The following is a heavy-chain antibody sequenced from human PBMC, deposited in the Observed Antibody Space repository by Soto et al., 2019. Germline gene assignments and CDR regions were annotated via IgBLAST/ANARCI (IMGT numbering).Heavy chain of an antibody. CDR3: ARSWGYLDY. J-gene: IGHJ4*02. Sequence: EVQVVESGGGLIQPGGSLRLSCAASGFILSSNCMGWVRQAPGKGLECVSDINSGGSTDYADSVKSRLTISRDSSKNPLYLRMNSRRAEDTAMYYCARSWGYLDYLGQGTLVTVSS. V-gene: IGHV3-53*01. CDR1: GFILSSNC. CDR2: INSGGST. D-gene: IGHD3-16*01.